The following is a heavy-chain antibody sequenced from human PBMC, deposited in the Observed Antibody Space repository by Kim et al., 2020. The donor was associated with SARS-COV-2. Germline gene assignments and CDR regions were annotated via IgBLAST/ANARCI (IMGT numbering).Heavy chain of an antibody. J-gene: IGHJ3*02. V-gene: IGHV3-43*02. CDR3: AKTLAYSSSWTDAFDI. CDR2: ISGDGGST. Sequence: GGSLRLSCAASGFTFDDYAMHWVRQAPGKGLEWVSLISGDGGSTYYADSVKGRFTISRDNRKNSLYLQMNSLRTEDTALYYCAKTLAYSSSWTDAFDIWGQGTMVTVSS. CDR1: GFTFDDYA. D-gene: IGHD6-13*01.